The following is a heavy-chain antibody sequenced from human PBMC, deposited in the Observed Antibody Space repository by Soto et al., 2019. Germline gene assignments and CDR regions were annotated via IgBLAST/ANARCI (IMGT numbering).Heavy chain of an antibody. CDR2: IYDTGST. V-gene: IGHV4-59*08. J-gene: IGHJ4*02. Sequence: SETLSLTCTVSGASISTYYWSWIRQPPGKGLEWIGYIYDTGSTNYNPSLKSRVTISVDTSKNQFSLKLSSVTAADTAVYYCARSQGDSSGWYVLHYWGQGTLVTVS. D-gene: IGHD6-19*01. CDR1: GASISTYY. CDR3: ARSQGDSSGWYVLHY.